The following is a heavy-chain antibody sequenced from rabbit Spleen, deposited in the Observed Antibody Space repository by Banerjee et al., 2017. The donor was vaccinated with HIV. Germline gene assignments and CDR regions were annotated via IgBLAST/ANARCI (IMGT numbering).Heavy chain of an antibody. CDR3: ARDRSSAWGAPFDLNYYFTL. CDR2: IDTSDGDT. V-gene: IGHV1S40*01. J-gene: IGHJ4*01. D-gene: IGHD4-1*01. Sequence: QSLEESGGDLVKPGASLTLTCTASGFSFSNKAVMCWVRQAPGKGLEWIACIDTSDGDTDYANWPKGRFTISKTSSTTVTLQMTSLTAADTATYFCARDRSSAWGAPFDLNYYFTLWGQGTLVTVS. CDR1: GFSFSNKAV.